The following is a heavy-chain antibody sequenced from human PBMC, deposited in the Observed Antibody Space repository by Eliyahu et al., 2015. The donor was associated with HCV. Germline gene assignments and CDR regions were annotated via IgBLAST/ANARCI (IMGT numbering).Heavy chain of an antibody. D-gene: IGHD4-23*01. J-gene: IGHJ3*02. CDR3: ARNNSGLGTFDI. CDR2: LYXSVST. CDR1: GYXIXSTYY. Sequence: HVQLQESGPGLVNPSETLSLXXTVSGYXIXSTYYWGXXRQPPGKGLEWIGSLYXSVSTVYNPSLKSRVTISVDTSKNQFSLSLTPVTAADTAMYYCARNNSGLGTFDIWGQGTMVSVFS. V-gene: IGHV4-38-2*02.